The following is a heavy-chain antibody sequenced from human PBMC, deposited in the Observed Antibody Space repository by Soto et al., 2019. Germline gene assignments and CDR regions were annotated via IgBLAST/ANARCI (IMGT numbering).Heavy chain of an antibody. CDR1: GFTFRTYY. D-gene: IGHD6-6*01. Sequence: EVDLVESGGGLVKPGGSLTLSCAASGFTFRTYYMIWVRQAPGKGLEWVSSISAGSSNIYYAPSVKGRFTISRDNAKNSLYLQINSLRAEDTAVYYGARQYPSSSRHFDHWGQGTLVTVSS. J-gene: IGHJ4*02. CDR3: ARQYPSSSRHFDH. CDR2: ISAGSSNI. V-gene: IGHV3-21*01.